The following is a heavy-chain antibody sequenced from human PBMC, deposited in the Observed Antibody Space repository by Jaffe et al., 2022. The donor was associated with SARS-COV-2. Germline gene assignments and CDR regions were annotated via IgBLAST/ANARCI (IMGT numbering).Heavy chain of an antibody. J-gene: IGHJ4*02. CDR1: GYTFTSYG. D-gene: IGHD5-12*01. Sequence: QVQLVQSGAEVKKPGASVKVSCKASGYTFTSYGINWVRQAPGQGLEWMGWISVYIGNANYAQKYQGRVTMTTDTSTSTAYMELRSLTSDDTAVYYCARGVGSPPRFDYWGQGTLVTVSS. CDR2: ISVYIGNA. V-gene: IGHV1-18*01. CDR3: ARGVGSPPRFDY.